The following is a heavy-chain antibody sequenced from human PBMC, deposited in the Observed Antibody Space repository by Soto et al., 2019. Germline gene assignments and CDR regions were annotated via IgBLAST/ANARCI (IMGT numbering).Heavy chain of an antibody. V-gene: IGHV3-43*02. CDR1: GFTFDDYA. J-gene: IGHJ4*02. CDR2: ISGDGGST. D-gene: IGHD2-2*01. Sequence: GGSLRLSCAASGFTFDDYAMHWVRQAPGKGLEWVSLISGDGGSTYYADSVKGRFTISRDNSKNSLYLQMNSLRTEDTALYYCAKDPYCSSTSCYDYWGQGPLVTVSS. CDR3: AKDPYCSSTSCYDY.